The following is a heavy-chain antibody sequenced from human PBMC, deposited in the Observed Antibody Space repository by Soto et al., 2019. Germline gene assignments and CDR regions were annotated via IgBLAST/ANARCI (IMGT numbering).Heavy chain of an antibody. CDR3: AIELRFLEWLSPDYYYGMDV. J-gene: IGHJ6*02. Sequence: ASVKVSCKASGYTFTSYGISWVRQAPGQGLEWMGWISAYNGNTNYAQKLQGRVTMTTDTSTSTAYMELRSLRSDDTAVYYCAIELRFLEWLSPDYYYGMDVWGQGTTVTVSS. CDR2: ISAYNGNT. CDR1: GYTFTSYG. D-gene: IGHD3-3*01. V-gene: IGHV1-18*01.